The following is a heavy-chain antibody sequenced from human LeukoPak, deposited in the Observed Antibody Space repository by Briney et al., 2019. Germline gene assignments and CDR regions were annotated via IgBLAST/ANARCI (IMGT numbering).Heavy chain of an antibody. CDR2: INPSGGST. J-gene: IGHJ6*02. CDR3: ARDREGVWYYDFWSGHSPYGMDV. D-gene: IGHD3-3*01. CDR1: GYTFTSYY. V-gene: IGHV1-46*01. Sequence: ASVKVSCKASGYTFTSYYMHWVRQAPGQGLEWMGIINPSGGSTSYAQKFQGRVTMTRDTSTSTVYMELSSLRSEDTAVYYCARDREGVWYYDFWSGHSPYGMDVWGQGTTVTVSS.